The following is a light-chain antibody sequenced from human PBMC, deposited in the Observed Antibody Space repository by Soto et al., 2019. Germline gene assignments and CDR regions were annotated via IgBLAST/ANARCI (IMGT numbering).Light chain of an antibody. J-gene: IGKJ5*01. V-gene: IGKV1-39*01. CDR2: AAS. CDR3: QQSYGTPIT. Sequence: IQMTQSPSSLSASVGDRVTITCRASQAIRNDLGWYQQRPGKAPKLLIYAASSLQSEVPSRFSGSGSGTDFTLTITSLQPEDFATYYCQQSYGTPITFGQGTRLEN. CDR1: QAIRND.